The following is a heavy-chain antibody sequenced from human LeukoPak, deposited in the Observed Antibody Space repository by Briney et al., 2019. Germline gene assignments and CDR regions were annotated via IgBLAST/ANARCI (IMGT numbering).Heavy chain of an antibody. CDR2: IYYSGST. V-gene: IGHV4-59*01. CDR1: GGSLSSYY. D-gene: IGHD3-22*01. J-gene: IGHJ4*02. CDR3: ARDSSGYRRGSFDY. Sequence: SETLSLTCTVSGGSLSSYYWSWIRQPPGKGLEGIGYIYYSGSTNYNPSLKRRVTISVDTSNNQFSLKLSSVTAADTAVYYCARDSSGYRRGSFDYWGQGTLVTVSS.